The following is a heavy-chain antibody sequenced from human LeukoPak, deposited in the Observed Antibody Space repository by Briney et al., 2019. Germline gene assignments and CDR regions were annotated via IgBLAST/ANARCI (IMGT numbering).Heavy chain of an antibody. J-gene: IGHJ4*02. Sequence: GGSLRLXCAASGFTFSSYWMSWVRQAPGKGLEWVANIKQDGSEKYYVDSVKGRFTISRDNAKNSLYLQMNSLRAEDTAVYYCARVMRYYDFWSGYYPRHFDYWGQGTLVTVSS. CDR3: ARVMRYYDFWSGYYPRHFDY. CDR1: GFTFSSYW. D-gene: IGHD3-3*01. CDR2: IKQDGSEK. V-gene: IGHV3-7*01.